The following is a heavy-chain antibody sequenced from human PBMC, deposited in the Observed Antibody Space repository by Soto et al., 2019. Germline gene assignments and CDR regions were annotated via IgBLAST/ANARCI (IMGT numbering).Heavy chain of an antibody. J-gene: IGHJ4*02. CDR1: GFTVSGSY. D-gene: IGHD3-10*01. CDR2: IYSGGTT. Sequence: GGSLRLSCAASGFTVSGSYMTWVRQAPGKGLEWVSIIYSGGTTDHAESVKGRFTISRDNSKNTLYLQMNSLRAEDTAVYYCVRSGDYRSGSYWYFFDYWGQGALVTVSS. CDR3: VRSGDYRSGSYWYFFDY. V-gene: IGHV3-66*01.